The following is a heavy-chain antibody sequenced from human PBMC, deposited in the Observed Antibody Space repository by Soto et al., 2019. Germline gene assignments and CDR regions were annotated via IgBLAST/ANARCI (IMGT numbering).Heavy chain of an antibody. D-gene: IGHD6-13*01. CDR3: ARHPERIAEIGWFDP. Sequence: EVQLVESGGGLVQPGGSLRLSCAASGFTFSSYSMNWVRQAPGKGLEWVSYISSSSSTIYYADSVKGRFTFSRDNAKNALNLKMNSLSAEDTAVYYCARHPERIAEIGWFDPWRQGTLVTVSS. J-gene: IGHJ5*02. V-gene: IGHV3-48*01. CDR2: ISSSSSTI. CDR1: GFTFSSYS.